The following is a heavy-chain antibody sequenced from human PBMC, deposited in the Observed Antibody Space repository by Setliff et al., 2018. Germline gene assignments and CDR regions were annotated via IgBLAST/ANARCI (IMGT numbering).Heavy chain of an antibody. V-gene: IGHV3-11*01. CDR3: ARTTGYRLEGDFDY. J-gene: IGHJ4*02. Sequence: PGGSLRLSCAASGFTFSNAWMSWVRQAPGKGLEWVSYMSSSSSTIYYADSVKGRFTVSRANAKTSLYLQMTRLRAEDTAIYFCARTTGYRLEGDFDYWGQGTLVTVSS. D-gene: IGHD3-16*01. CDR2: MSSSSSTI. CDR1: GFTFSNAW.